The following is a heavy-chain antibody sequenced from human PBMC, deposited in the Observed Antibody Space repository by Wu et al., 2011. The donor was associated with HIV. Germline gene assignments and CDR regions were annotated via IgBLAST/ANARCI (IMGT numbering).Heavy chain of an antibody. CDR2: INPNSGGT. J-gene: IGHJ4*02. CDR3: ARGGAAVTTQRGGSLNDY. CDR1: GYTFTGYY. D-gene: IGHD4-17*01. Sequence: KKPGASVKVSCKASGYTFTGYYMHWVRQAPGQGLEWMGWINPNSGGTNYAQKFQGRVTMTRDTSISTAYMELSRLRSDDTAVYYCARGGAAVTTQRGGSLNDYWGQGTLVTVSS. V-gene: IGHV1-2*02.